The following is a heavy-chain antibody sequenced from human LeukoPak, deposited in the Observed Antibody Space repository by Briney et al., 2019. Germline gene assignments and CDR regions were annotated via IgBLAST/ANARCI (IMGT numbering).Heavy chain of an antibody. CDR1: GGSFSGYY. CDR2: INHSGST. Sequence: PSETLSLTCAVYGGSFSGYYWSWIRQPPGKGLEWFGEINHSGSTNYNPSLKSRVTISVDTSKNQFSLKLSSVTAADTAVYYCARGARYFDWLLYNAFDIWGQGTMVTVSS. CDR3: ARGARYFDWLLYNAFDI. J-gene: IGHJ3*02. V-gene: IGHV4-34*01. D-gene: IGHD3-9*01.